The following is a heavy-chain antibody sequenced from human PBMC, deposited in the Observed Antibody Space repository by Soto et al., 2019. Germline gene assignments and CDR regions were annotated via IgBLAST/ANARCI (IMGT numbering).Heavy chain of an antibody. Sequence: GGSLRLSCAASGFTFSSYGMHWVRQAPGKGLEWVAVIWYDGSNKYYADSVKGRFTISRDNSKNTLYLQMNSLRAEDTAVYYCARIVAARDAFDIWGQGTMVTVSS. CDR2: IWYDGSNK. CDR3: ARIVAARDAFDI. J-gene: IGHJ3*02. V-gene: IGHV3-33*01. D-gene: IGHD5-12*01. CDR1: GFTFSSYG.